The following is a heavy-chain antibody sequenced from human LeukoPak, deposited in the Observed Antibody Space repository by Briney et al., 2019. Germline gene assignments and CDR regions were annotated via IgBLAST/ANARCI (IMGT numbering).Heavy chain of an antibody. J-gene: IGHJ4*02. CDR3: AKDGERRLGVYFDY. V-gene: IGHV3-30*18. D-gene: IGHD3-16*01. CDR1: GFTFSSYG. CDR2: ISYDGTNK. Sequence: GGSLRLSCAASGFTFSSYGMHWVRQAPGKGLDWVAVISYDGTNKYYADSVKGRFTISRDNSKNTLYLQMNGLRAEDTAVYYCAKDGERRLGVYFDYWGQGTLVTVSS.